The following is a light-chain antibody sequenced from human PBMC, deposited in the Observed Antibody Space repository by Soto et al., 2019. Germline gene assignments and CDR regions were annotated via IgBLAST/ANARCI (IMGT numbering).Light chain of an antibody. J-gene: IGLJ1*01. V-gene: IGLV1-47*02. CDR1: TSNIGTFY. CDR3: AAWDDNLNAYV. CDR2: LGD. Sequence: QSVLTQPPSASSTPGQTVTISCSGSTSNIGTFYVYWYQHLPGTAPKLLIYLGDQRASGVSDRFSGSKSGTSASLAINGRLSDDEADYYCAAWDDNLNAYVFGSGTKLTVL.